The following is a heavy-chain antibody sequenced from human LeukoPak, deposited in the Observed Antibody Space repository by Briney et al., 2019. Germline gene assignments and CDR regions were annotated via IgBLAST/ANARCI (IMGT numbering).Heavy chain of an antibody. V-gene: IGHV3-53*01. CDR2: IYSSGTT. D-gene: IGHD6-13*01. Sequence: SGGSLRLSCADSGFTVSNNYMSWVRQAPGKGLEWVSVIYSSGTTFYADSVRGRFTISRDNAKNTLYLQVNSLRAEDTAVYYCARGIAAAGPSLDYWGQGTLVTVSS. J-gene: IGHJ4*02. CDR3: ARGIAAAGPSLDY. CDR1: GFTVSNNY.